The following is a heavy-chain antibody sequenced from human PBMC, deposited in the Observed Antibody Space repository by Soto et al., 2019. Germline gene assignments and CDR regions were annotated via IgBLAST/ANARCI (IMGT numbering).Heavy chain of an antibody. J-gene: IGHJ4*02. V-gene: IGHV3-15*07. Sequence: EVQLVESGGGLVKPGGSLRLSCTVSGLTFNDAWMNWVRQAPGKGLEWVGRIKSQTDGGTTDYAAPVKGRFTVSRDDSRDTLYLQIDSLKIEDTAVYFCATAPGYWGSAPLDYWGQGTLVTVSS. CDR3: ATAPGYWGSAPLDY. D-gene: IGHD7-27*01. CDR1: GLTFNDAW. CDR2: IKSQTDGGTT.